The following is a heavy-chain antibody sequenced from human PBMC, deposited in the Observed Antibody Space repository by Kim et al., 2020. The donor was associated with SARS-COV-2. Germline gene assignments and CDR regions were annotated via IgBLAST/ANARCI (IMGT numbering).Heavy chain of an antibody. D-gene: IGHD3-16*01. Sequence: ADSVKGRFTISRDNSKNTLYLQMNSLRAEETAVYYCAQGPFASWLNWFDPWGQGTLVTVSS. V-gene: IGHV3-23*01. J-gene: IGHJ5*02. CDR3: AQGPFASWLNWFDP.